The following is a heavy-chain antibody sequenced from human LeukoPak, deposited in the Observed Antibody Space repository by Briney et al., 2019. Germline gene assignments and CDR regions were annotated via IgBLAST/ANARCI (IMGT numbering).Heavy chain of an antibody. CDR2: IYYSGST. Sequence: PSETLSLTCTVSGYSISSGYYWGWIRQPPGKGLEWIGYIYYSGSTNYNPSLKSRVTISVDTSKNQFSLKLSSVTAADTAVYYCAREGGGDFWSGFSGSYNWFDPWGQGTLVTVSS. CDR3: AREGGGDFWSGFSGSYNWFDP. J-gene: IGHJ5*02. D-gene: IGHD3-3*01. V-gene: IGHV4-38-2*02. CDR1: GYSISSGYY.